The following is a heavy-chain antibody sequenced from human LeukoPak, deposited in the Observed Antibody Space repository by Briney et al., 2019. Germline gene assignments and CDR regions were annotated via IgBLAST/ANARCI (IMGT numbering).Heavy chain of an antibody. CDR3: ARDKEGSGSYSPLDY. Sequence: SVTVSCTASGGTFSSYAISWVRQAPGQGLEWMGGIIPIFGTANYAQKFQGRVTITADESTSTAYMELSSLRSEDTAVYYCARDKEGSGSYSPLDYWGQGTLVTVSS. V-gene: IGHV1-69*13. CDR1: GGTFSSYA. J-gene: IGHJ4*02. CDR2: IIPIFGTA. D-gene: IGHD3-10*01.